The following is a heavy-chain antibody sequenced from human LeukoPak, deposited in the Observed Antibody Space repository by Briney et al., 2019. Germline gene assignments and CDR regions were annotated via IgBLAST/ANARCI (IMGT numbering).Heavy chain of an antibody. J-gene: IGHJ4*02. D-gene: IGHD3-3*01. CDR2: IYSGGST. CDR3: ANHPPHYDFWSGPPDY. V-gene: IGHV3-53*01. CDR1: GFTVSSNY. Sequence: GGSLRLSCAASGFTVSSNYMSWVRQAPGKGLEWVSVIYSGGSTYYADSVKGRFTISRDNSKNTLYLQMNSLRAEDTAVYYCANHPPHYDFWSGPPDYWGQGTLVTVSS.